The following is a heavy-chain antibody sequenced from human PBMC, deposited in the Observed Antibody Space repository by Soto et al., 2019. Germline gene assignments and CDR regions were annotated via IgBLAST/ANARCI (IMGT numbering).Heavy chain of an antibody. CDR3: ARKNGPAPYYFDY. V-gene: IGHV1-69*13. J-gene: IGHJ4*02. CDR2: IIPIFGTA. CDR1: GGTFSSYA. D-gene: IGHD2-8*01. Sequence: SVKVSCKASGGTFSSYAISWVRQAPGQGLEWMGGIIPIFGTANYAQKFQGRVTITADESTSTAYMELRSLRSDDTAVYYCARKNGPAPYYFDYWGQGTLVTVSS.